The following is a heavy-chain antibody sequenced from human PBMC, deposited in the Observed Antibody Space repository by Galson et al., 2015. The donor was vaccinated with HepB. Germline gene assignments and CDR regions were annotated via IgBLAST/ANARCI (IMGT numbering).Heavy chain of an antibody. J-gene: IGHJ4*02. CDR2: IIPIFGTA. V-gene: IGHV1-69*13. CDR3: ARVPDDSSGYYD. D-gene: IGHD3-22*01. CDR1: GGTFSSYA. Sequence: SVKVSCKASGGTFSSYAISWVRQAPGQGLEWMGGIIPIFGTANYAQKFQGRVTITANESTSTAYMELSSLRSEDTAVYYCARVPDDSSGYYDWGQGTLVTVSS.